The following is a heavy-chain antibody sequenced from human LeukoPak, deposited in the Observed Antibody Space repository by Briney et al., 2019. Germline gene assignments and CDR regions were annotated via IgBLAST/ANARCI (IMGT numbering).Heavy chain of an antibody. CDR2: INPDSGGT. V-gene: IGHV1-2*02. CDR1: GYTFTNCY. D-gene: IGHD3-16*01. CDR3: ARDRGGGENYYYYYMNV. J-gene: IGHJ6*03. Sequence: GASVKVSCKASGYTFTNCYMHWVRQAPGHGLEWIGWINPDSGGTNYAQKFQGRVTLSRDTSISTVYMELRRLRSDDTAVYFCARDRGGGENYYYYYMNVWGKGTTVTVSS.